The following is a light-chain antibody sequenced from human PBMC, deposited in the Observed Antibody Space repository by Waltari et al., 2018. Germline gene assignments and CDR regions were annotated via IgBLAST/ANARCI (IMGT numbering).Light chain of an antibody. J-gene: IGKJ2*01. CDR2: GAS. CDR1: QSVSSN. Sequence: EIVMTQSPATLSVSPGERATISCRASQSVSSNLAWYQQKPGQAPRLLIHGASTRATGIPARFSGSGSGTEFTLTISSMQSEDFAVYYCQQYNNWPQTFGQGTKLEIK. V-gene: IGKV3-15*01. CDR3: QQYNNWPQT.